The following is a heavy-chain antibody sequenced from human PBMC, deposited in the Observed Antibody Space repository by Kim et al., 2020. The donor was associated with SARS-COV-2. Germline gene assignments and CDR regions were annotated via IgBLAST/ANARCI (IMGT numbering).Heavy chain of an antibody. Sequence: SETLSRTCAVYGGSFSGYFWTWIRQSPGKGLEWIGEINHSGNTNYHPSLKSRVNISIDTSRNQFSLNLSSLTAADTAVYYCARVGTRAFDYWGQGALITVSS. CDR1: GGSFSGYF. CDR2: INHSGNT. V-gene: IGHV4-34*01. D-gene: IGHD1-7*01. J-gene: IGHJ4*02. CDR3: ARVGTRAFDY.